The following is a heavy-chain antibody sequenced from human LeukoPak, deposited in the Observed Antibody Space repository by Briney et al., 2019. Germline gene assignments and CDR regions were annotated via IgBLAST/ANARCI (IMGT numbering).Heavy chain of an antibody. J-gene: IGHJ3*02. CDR2: VSGSGGST. CDR3: AKNFFGDYGDYPQNDAFDI. CDR1: GFTFSSYG. D-gene: IGHD4-17*01. Sequence: GGTLRLSCAASGFTFSSYGMSWVRQAPGKGLEWVSAVSGSGGSTYYADSVKGRFTISRDNSKNTLYLQMNSLRAEDTAVYYCAKNFFGDYGDYPQNDAFDIWGQGTMVTVSS. V-gene: IGHV3-23*01.